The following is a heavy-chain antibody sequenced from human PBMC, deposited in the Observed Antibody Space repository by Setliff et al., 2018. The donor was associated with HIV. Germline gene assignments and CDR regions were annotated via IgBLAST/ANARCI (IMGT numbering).Heavy chain of an antibody. D-gene: IGHD1-1*01. Sequence: SVQVSCKAYGGTFSSYAITWVRQAPGQGLECMGGIIPMLGITNYAQRSQGRLTITADEYTGTAYMELSSLRSEDTAVYYCATRGRDLGFDYWGQGTLVTVSS. CDR1: GGTFSSYA. V-gene: IGHV1-69*10. CDR3: ATRGRDLGFDY. J-gene: IGHJ4*02. CDR2: IIPMLGIT.